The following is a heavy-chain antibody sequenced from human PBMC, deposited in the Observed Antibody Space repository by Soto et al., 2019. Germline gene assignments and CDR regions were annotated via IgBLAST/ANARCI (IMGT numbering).Heavy chain of an antibody. Sequence: QVQLVESGGGVVQPGRSLRLSCAASGFTFSNYGMHWVRQAPGKGLEWVSLISYGGGNKYYADSVKGRFTISRDNSKNTLYLEMNSLRAEDTAVYYCAKDDYGMDVWGQGTTVTVSS. V-gene: IGHV3-30*18. J-gene: IGHJ6*02. CDR3: AKDDYGMDV. CDR2: ISYGGGNK. CDR1: GFTFSNYG.